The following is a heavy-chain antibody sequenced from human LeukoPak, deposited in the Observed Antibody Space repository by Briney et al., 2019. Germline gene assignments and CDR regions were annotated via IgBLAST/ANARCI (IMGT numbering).Heavy chain of an antibody. CDR1: GYTFTSYA. J-gene: IGHJ4*02. D-gene: IGHD6-13*01. Sequence: ASVKVSCKASGYTFTSYALHWVRQAPGQRLEWMGWINAGNGNTKYSQKFQGRVTITRDTSASTAYMELSSLRSEDTAVYYCARASSSWVSDYWGQGTLVTVSS. CDR2: INAGNGNT. V-gene: IGHV1-3*01. CDR3: ARASSSWVSDY.